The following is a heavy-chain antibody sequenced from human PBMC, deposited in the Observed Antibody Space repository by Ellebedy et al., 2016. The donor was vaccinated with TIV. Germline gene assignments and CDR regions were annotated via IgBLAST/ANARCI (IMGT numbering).Heavy chain of an antibody. CDR3: ARGGASSSWFWRN. D-gene: IGHD6-13*01. CDR1: GFAFDDDW. V-gene: IGHV3-7*03. Sequence: PGGSLRLSCAASGFAFDDDWMTWVRQAPGKGLEWVANIQKHGGAKYYVDSVKGRFTISRDDPKNSLYLEMSSLTDDDTAVYYCARGGASSSWFWRNWGQGTRVTVSS. J-gene: IGHJ4*02. CDR2: IQKHGGAK.